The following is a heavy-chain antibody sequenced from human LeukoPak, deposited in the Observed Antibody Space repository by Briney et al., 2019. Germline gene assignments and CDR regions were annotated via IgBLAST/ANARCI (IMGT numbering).Heavy chain of an antibody. Sequence: SSDTLSLTCSVSGASTCNHHSRCMPHPPGRGLEWIVYIYYSGSTNYNPALKSLVTIAGDASKNQFSLKLSSVTAADTAVCWCARTYYYYTSGHYGLYAFYIWGQGTVVTDSS. CDR2: IYYSGST. V-gene: IGHV4-59*08. J-gene: IGHJ3*02. CDR3: ARTYYYYTSGHYGLYAFYI. D-gene: IGHD3-22*01. CDR1: GASTCNHH.